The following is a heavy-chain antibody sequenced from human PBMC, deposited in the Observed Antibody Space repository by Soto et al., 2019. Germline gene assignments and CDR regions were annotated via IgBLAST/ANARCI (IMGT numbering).Heavy chain of an antibody. V-gene: IGHV3-30*18. D-gene: IGHD3-10*01. Sequence: GGSLRLSCAASGFTFSSYGMHWVRQAPGKGLEWVAVISYDGSNKYYADSVKGRFTISRENSKNTLYLQMNSLRAEDAAVYYCAKDWRESLPGDAFDIWGQGTMVTVSS. CDR2: ISYDGSNK. CDR1: GFTFSSYG. CDR3: AKDWRESLPGDAFDI. J-gene: IGHJ3*02.